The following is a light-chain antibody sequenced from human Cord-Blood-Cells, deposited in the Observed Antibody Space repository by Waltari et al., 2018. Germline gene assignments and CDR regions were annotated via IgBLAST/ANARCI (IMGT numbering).Light chain of an antibody. J-gene: IGLJ2*01. CDR2: DVS. CDR3: SSYTSSSTVV. V-gene: IGLV2-14*01. Sequence: QSALTQPASVSGSPGHAITMSCTGTSSDAGGYNYVSWYQKHPGKAPKLMIYDVSNRPSGVSNRFSGSKSGNTASLTISGLQAEDEADYYCSSYTSSSTVVFGGWTKLTVL. CDR1: SSDAGGYNY.